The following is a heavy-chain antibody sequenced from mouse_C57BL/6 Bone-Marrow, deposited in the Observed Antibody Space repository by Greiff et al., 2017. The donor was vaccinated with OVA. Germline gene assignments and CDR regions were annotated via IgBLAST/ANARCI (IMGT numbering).Heavy chain of an antibody. CDR3: ASDDYFDD. CDR2: ISRASSNI. CDR1: GFTFSDYG. V-gene: IGHV5-17*01. J-gene: IGHJ2*01. Sequence: DVMLVQSGAGLVKPGASLKLSCTASGFTFSDYGMHWVSQAPEQGLEWVAYISRASSNINYAHTVKGRYTISRDNAKNTLCLQMTSLRSEDTAMYYCASDDYFDDWGQGTTLTVSS.